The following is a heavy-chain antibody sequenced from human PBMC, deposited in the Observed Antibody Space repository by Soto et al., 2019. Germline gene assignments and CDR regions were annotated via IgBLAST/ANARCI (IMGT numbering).Heavy chain of an antibody. V-gene: IGHV4-34*01. Sequence: SETLSLTCAVYGGSFSGYYWSWIRQPPGKGLEWIGEINHSGSTNYNPSLKSRVTISVDTSKNQFSLKLSSVTAADTAVYYCARGLRSGYGYHFDYWGQGTLVTVSS. CDR3: ARGLRSGYGYHFDY. J-gene: IGHJ4*02. D-gene: IGHD5-12*01. CDR1: GGSFSGYY. CDR2: INHSGST.